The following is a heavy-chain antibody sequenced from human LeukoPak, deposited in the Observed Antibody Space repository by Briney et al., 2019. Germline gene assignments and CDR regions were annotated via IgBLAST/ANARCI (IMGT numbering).Heavy chain of an antibody. CDR3: ARTIEMATIIAAFDY. Sequence: ASVKVSCKASGYTFTGYYMHWVRQAPGQGLEWMGWINPNSGGTNYAQRFQGRVTMTRDTSISTAYMELSRLRSDDTAVYYCARTIEMATIIAAFDYWGQGTLVTVSS. CDR1: GYTFTGYY. J-gene: IGHJ4*02. CDR2: INPNSGGT. V-gene: IGHV1-2*02. D-gene: IGHD5-24*01.